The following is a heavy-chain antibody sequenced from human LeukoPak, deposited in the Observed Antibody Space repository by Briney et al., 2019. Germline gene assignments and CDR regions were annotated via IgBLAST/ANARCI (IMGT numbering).Heavy chain of an antibody. CDR3: AREVRYCSGGSCLGVNWFDP. D-gene: IGHD2-15*01. J-gene: IGHJ5*02. V-gene: IGHV4-34*01. CDR1: GGSFSDYY. CDR2: INHSGST. Sequence: PSETLSLTCAVYGGSFSDYYWSWIRQPPGKGLEWMGEINHSGSTNYNPSLKSRVTISVDTSKNQFSLKLSSVTAADTALYYCAREVRYCSGGSCLGVNWFDPWGQGTLVTVSS.